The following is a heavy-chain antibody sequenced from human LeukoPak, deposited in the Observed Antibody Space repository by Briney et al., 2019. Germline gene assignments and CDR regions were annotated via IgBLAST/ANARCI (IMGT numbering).Heavy chain of an antibody. Sequence: GSLRLSCAASGFTFSSYSMNWVRQAPGKGLEWVSSISSSSSYIYYADSVKGRFTISRDNAKNSLYLQMNTLRVEDTAIYYCVRVALYYYDSESYYFFEHWGQGTPVTASS. V-gene: IGHV3-21*01. J-gene: IGHJ4*02. CDR2: ISSSSSYI. D-gene: IGHD3-10*01. CDR3: VRVALYYYDSESYYFFEH. CDR1: GFTFSSYS.